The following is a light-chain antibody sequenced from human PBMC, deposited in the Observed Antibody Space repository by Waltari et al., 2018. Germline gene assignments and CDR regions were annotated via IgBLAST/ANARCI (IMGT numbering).Light chain of an antibody. V-gene: IGLV2-11*01. CDR1: ASDVGGYKY. J-gene: IGLJ2*01. CDR3: CSYAGKYTSV. Sequence: QSALPQPRSVSGSPGHSVTFPCTVTASDVGGYKYGSWYQQHPGKVPKLIIYNVDQRPSGVPDRFSGSKSGNTASLTISGLQAEDEADYYCCSYAGKYTSVFGGGTKLTVL. CDR2: NVD.